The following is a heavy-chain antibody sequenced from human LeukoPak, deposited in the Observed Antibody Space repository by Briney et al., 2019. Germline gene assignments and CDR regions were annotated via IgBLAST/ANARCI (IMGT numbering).Heavy chain of an antibody. CDR2: ISGSGGST. Sequence: GGSLRLSCAASGFTFSSYAMSWGRQAPGKGLGWVSAISGSGGSTYYADSVKGRFTISRDNSKNTLYLQMNSLRAEDTAVYYCAKDRGVAARPSYGFYYYYRDVWGKGTTVTVSS. CDR1: GFTFSSYA. V-gene: IGHV3-23*01. J-gene: IGHJ6*03. D-gene: IGHD6-6*01. CDR3: AKDRGVAARPSYGFYYYYRDV.